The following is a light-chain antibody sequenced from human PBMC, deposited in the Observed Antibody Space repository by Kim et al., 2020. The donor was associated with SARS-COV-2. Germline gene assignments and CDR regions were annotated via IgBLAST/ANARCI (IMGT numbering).Light chain of an antibody. Sequence: PGESASLSCRASQNINSNSLVWYQQKPGQAPRLLIYGASNRATGIPDRFSGSGSGTDFFLTINKLEPEDYARYYCQQYGNAPPWTFGQGTKV. V-gene: IGKV3-20*01. CDR1: QNINSNS. J-gene: IGKJ1*01. CDR2: GAS. CDR3: QQYGNAPPWT.